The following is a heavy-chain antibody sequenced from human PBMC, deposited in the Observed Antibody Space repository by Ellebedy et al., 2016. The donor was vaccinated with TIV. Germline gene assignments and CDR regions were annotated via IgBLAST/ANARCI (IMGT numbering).Heavy chain of an antibody. CDR3: AKGCGGSCYWEAY. Sequence: GESLKISCAASGFTFSNYVMSCVRQAPGKGLEWVSSISGGVGNTYYADSVKGRFTISRDNSKNTLYLQMNSLRAEDTAVYYCAKGCGGSCYWEAYWGQGTLVTVSS. J-gene: IGHJ4*02. D-gene: IGHD2-15*01. CDR1: GFTFSNYV. V-gene: IGHV3-23*01. CDR2: ISGGVGNT.